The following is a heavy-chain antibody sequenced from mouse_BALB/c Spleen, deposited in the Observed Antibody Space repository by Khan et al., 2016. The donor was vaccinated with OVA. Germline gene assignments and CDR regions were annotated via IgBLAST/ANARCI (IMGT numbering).Heavy chain of an antibody. CDR3: ARYYSRDGGYFDD. CDR2: IWTGGST. Sequence: VQLVESGPGLVAPSQSLSITCTVSGFSLTSYGVHWVRQPPGKGLEWLGVIWTGGSTNYNSALMSRLSISKDNSKSQVFFTMNSLQTDDTAMYYCARYYSRDGGYFDDWGAGTTVTVSS. V-gene: IGHV2-9*02. CDR1: GFSLTSYG. D-gene: IGHD2-5*01. J-gene: IGHJ1*01.